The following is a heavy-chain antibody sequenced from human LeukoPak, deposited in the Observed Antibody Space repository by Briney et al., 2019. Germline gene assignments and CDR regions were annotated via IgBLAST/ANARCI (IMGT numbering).Heavy chain of an antibody. CDR3: ARLPPGIAAAGDAFDI. CDR2: INPNSGGT. V-gene: IGHV1-2*02. D-gene: IGHD6-13*01. CDR1: GYTFIGYY. J-gene: IGHJ3*02. Sequence: ASVKVSCRASGYTFIGYYMHWVRQAPGQGLEWMGWINPNSGGTNYAQKFQGRVTMTRDTSTSTVYMELSSLRSEDTAVYYCARLPPGIAAAGDAFDIWGQGTMVTVSS.